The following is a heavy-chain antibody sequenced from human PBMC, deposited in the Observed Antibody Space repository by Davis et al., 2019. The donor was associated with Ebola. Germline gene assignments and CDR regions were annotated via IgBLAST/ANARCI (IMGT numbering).Heavy chain of an antibody. CDR1: GFTFSSYA. J-gene: IGHJ4*02. Sequence: GESLKISCAASGFTFSSYAMSWVRQAPGKGLEWVSAISGSGGSTYYADSVKGRFTISRDNSKNTLYLQMNSLRAEDTAVYYCAKAPWDVAVAGLDYWGQGTLATVSS. CDR2: ISGSGGST. CDR3: AKAPWDVAVAGLDY. V-gene: IGHV3-23*01. D-gene: IGHD6-19*01.